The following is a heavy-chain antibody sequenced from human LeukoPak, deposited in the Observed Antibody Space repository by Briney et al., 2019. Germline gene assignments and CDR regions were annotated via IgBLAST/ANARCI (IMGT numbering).Heavy chain of an antibody. CDR2: LNSDGSST. J-gene: IGHJ4*02. Sequence: GGSLRLSCAVSGFTFNSYWMHWVRQTPGKGLVWVSRLNSDGSSTSYADSVRGRFTISRDKAKNTLYLQMNSLRDEDMAVYYCGRAPSAAGTIDYWGQGTLVTVSS. D-gene: IGHD6-13*01. CDR3: GRAPSAAGTIDY. V-gene: IGHV3-74*01. CDR1: GFTFNSYW.